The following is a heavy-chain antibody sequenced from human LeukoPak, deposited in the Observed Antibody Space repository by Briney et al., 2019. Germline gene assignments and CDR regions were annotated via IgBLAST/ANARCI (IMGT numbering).Heavy chain of an antibody. CDR3: ARRKGYVGWFDP. Sequence: PSETLSLTCTVSGDSISTYYWSWIRQPPGKGLEWIGYIYYTGSTNYNPSLKSRVTISVDTSKNQFSLKLSSVTAADTAVYYCARRKGYVGWFDPWGQGTLVTVSS. J-gene: IGHJ5*02. CDR1: GDSISTYY. D-gene: IGHD1-1*01. V-gene: IGHV4-59*12. CDR2: IYYTGST.